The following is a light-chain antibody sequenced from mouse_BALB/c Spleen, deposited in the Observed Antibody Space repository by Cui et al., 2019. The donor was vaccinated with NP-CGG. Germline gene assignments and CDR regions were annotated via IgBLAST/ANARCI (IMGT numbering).Light chain of an antibody. J-gene: IGLJ1*01. Sequence: AVVFTDSALTTSPGETVTLTCRSSTGAVTTSNYANWVQEKPDHLFTGLIGGTNNRAPGVPARFSGSLIGDKAALTITGAQTEDEAIYFCALWYSNHWVFGGGTKVTVL. CDR3: ALWYSNHWV. CDR2: GTN. CDR1: TGAVTTSNY. V-gene: IGLV1*01.